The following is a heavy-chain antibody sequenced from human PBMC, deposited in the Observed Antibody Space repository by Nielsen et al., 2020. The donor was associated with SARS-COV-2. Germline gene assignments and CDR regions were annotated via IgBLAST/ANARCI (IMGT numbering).Heavy chain of an antibody. J-gene: IGHJ4*02. Sequence: SETLSLTCAVSGGSITTYYWHWIRQSPGKGLEWIGYIHYSGNTNYNPSLKSRVTISVDTSKNQFSLKLSSVTAADTAVYYCARDDDNWGSLAYWGQGTLVTVSS. CDR3: ARDDDNWGSLAY. D-gene: IGHD7-27*01. CDR2: IHYSGNT. CDR1: GGSITTYY. V-gene: IGHV4-59*13.